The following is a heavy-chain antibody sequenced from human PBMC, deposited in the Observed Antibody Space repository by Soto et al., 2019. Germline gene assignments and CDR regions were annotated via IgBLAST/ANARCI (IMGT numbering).Heavy chain of an antibody. CDR2: IIPIFGTA. CDR1: GGTFSSYA. J-gene: IGHJ6*02. V-gene: IGHV1-69*12. CDR3: ATRPARISSWDYGMDV. Sequence: QVQLVQSGAEVKKPGSSVKVSCKASGGTFSSYAISWVRQAPGQGLEWMGGIIPIFGTANYAQKFQGRVTSTADESTSTAYMELSSLRAEDTAVYYRATRPARISSWDYGMDVWGQGTTVTVSS. D-gene: IGHD6-13*01.